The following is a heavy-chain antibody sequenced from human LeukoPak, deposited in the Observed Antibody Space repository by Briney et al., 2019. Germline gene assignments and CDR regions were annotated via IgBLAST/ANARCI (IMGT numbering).Heavy chain of an antibody. CDR2: IDPSDSYT. CDR1: GYSFTSYW. CDR3: ATLPKYYYDSSGYYSNWFDP. J-gene: IGHJ5*02. D-gene: IGHD3-22*01. Sequence: GESLRISCKGSGYSFTSYWISWARQMPGKGLEWMGRIDPSDSYTNYSPSFQGHVTISADKSISTAYLQWSSLKASDTAMYYCATLPKYYYDSSGYYSNWFDPWGQGTLVTVSS. V-gene: IGHV5-10-1*01.